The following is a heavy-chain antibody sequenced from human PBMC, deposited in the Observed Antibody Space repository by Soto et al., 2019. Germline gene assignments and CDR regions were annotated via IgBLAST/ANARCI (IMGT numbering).Heavy chain of an antibody. CDR1: GCTFSSYA. D-gene: IGHD2-2*01. V-gene: IGHV1-69*01. CDR2: IIPMFGTA. CDR3: ARLDRGHCSSQSCPGTQWYFGP. Sequence: QVQLVQSGAEVKKPGSSVKVSCKASGCTFSSYAISWVRQAPGQRLEWMGGIIPMFGTAKDAQKFQGRVTITADESTSTAYYGLNRVRFEDTAVYSWARLDRGHCSSQSCPGTQWYFGPWGRGTPVTVFS. J-gene: IGHJ2*01.